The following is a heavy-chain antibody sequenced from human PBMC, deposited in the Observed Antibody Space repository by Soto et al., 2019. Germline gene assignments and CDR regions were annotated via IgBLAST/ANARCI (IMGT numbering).Heavy chain of an antibody. V-gene: IGHV4-31*03. J-gene: IGHJ6*02. Sequence: QVQLQESGPGLVKPSQTLSLTCTVSGGSISSGGYYWSWIRQHPGKGLEWIGYIYYSGSTYYNPSLKSRVKISVDTSKKQFSLTLRYVTAAETAVYYCARTYYDFWSGYTKNYYYGMDVWGQGTTVTVSS. CDR2: IYYSGST. CDR1: GGSISSGGYY. CDR3: ARTYYDFWSGYTKNYYYGMDV. D-gene: IGHD3-3*01.